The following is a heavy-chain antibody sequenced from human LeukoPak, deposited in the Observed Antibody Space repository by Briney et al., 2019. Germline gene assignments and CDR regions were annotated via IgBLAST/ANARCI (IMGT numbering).Heavy chain of an antibody. J-gene: IGHJ4*01. D-gene: IGHD6-13*01. V-gene: IGHV3-7*01. CDR1: GFIFSDYW. CDR2: IKQDGGEK. Sequence: GGSLRLSCGVAGFIFSDYWMNWVRQAPGKGLEWVASIKQDGGEKSYVDSVKGRFTISRDNAKNSLYLQMSSLRAEDTAVYYCARDATAAGLYFDLWAQGTPVTVSS. CDR3: ARDATAAGLYFDL.